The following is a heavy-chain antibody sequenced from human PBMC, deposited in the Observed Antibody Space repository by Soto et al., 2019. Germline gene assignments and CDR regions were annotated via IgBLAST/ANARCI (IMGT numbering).Heavy chain of an antibody. D-gene: IGHD6-19*01. CDR1: GFTFSGCA. V-gene: IGHV3-73*01. Sequence: EVQLVESGGGLVQPGGSLKLSCAASGFTFSGCAMHWVRQASGKGLEWVGRIRSKPNNYATEYAASVQGRFTISRDDSKNTAYLEMNSLITEDTAVYYWTRWAYSSGWYFDYWGQGTLVTVSS. CDR3: TRWAYSSGWYFDY. CDR2: IRSKPNNYAT. J-gene: IGHJ4*02.